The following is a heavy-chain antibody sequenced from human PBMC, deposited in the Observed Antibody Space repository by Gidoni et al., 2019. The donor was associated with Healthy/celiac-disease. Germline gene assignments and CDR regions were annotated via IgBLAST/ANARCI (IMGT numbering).Heavy chain of an antibody. CDR1: GFTFGDYA. V-gene: IGHV3-49*05. CDR3: TRPPYYDFWSGPTNYYGMDV. Sequence: EVQLVESGGGLVKPGRSLRLSCTASGFTFGDYAMSWFRQAPGKGLEWVGFIRSKAYGGTTEYAASVKGRFTISRDDSKSIAYLQMNSLKTEDTAVYYCTRPPYYDFWSGPTNYYGMDVWGQGTTVTVSS. CDR2: IRSKAYGGTT. J-gene: IGHJ6*02. D-gene: IGHD3-3*01.